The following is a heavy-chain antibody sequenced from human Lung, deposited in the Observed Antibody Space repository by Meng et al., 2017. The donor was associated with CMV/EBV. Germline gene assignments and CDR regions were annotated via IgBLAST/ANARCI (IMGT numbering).Heavy chain of an antibody. Sequence: GEXXRISCAASGFTFSSYAMSWVRQAPGKGVEWVSAISGSGGSTYYADSVKGRFTISRDNSKNTLYLQMNSLRAEDTAVYYCAKDWVDIVVVPAADVWGQGXTVTVSS. J-gene: IGHJ6*02. CDR3: AKDWVDIVVVPAADV. CDR1: GFTFSSYA. D-gene: IGHD2-2*03. V-gene: IGHV3-23*01. CDR2: ISGSGGST.